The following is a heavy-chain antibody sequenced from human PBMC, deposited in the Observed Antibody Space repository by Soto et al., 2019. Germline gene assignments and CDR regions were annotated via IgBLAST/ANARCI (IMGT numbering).Heavy chain of an antibody. CDR2: IWYDGSNK. CDR3: ARDGQRGPLVVGNYFDY. Sequence: QVQLVESGGGVVQPGRSLRLSCAASGFTFSSYGMHWVRQAPGKGLEWVAVIWYDGSNKYYADSVKGRFTISRDNSKNKLYLQMNSLRAEDTAVYYCARDGQRGPLVVGNYFDYWGQGTLVTVSS. V-gene: IGHV3-33*01. D-gene: IGHD2-15*01. CDR1: GFTFSSYG. J-gene: IGHJ4*02.